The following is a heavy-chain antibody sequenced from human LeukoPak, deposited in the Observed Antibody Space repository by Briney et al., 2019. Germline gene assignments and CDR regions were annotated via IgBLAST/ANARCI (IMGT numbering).Heavy chain of an antibody. CDR2: IYYSGST. D-gene: IGHD4-17*01. CDR3: ARAVYGVYWFDP. CDR1: GGSISSSSYY. V-gene: IGHV4-39*07. J-gene: IGHJ5*02. Sequence: PSETLSLTCTVSGGSISSSSYYWGWIRQPPGKGLEWIGSIYYSGSTYYNPSLKSRVTISVDTSKNQFSLKLSSVTAADTAVYYCARAVYGVYWFDPWGQGTLVTVSS.